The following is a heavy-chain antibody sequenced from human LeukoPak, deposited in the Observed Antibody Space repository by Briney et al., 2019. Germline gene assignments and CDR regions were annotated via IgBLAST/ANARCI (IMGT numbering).Heavy chain of an antibody. Sequence: GGSLRLSCSASGFTFSSYGMHWLRQAPGKGLEWVAVISYDGSNKYYADSVKGRFTISRDNSKNTLYLQMNSLRAEDTAVYYCAPLTVIQAYDYWGQGTLVTVSS. D-gene: IGHD2/OR15-2a*01. V-gene: IGHV3-30*03. J-gene: IGHJ4*02. CDR3: APLTVIQAYDY. CDR1: GFTFSSYG. CDR2: ISYDGSNK.